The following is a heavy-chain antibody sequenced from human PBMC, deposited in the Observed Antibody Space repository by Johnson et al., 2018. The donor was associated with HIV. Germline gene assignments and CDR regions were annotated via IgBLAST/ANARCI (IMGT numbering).Heavy chain of an antibody. V-gene: IGHV3-66*01. CDR1: GFTVSSNY. Sequence: VQLVESGGGLVQPGGSLRLSCTASGFTVSSNYMSWVRQAPGKGLEWVSVIFGAGTTYYTQSVKGRFTISTDDSKSIAYLKMNSLKTEDTAVYYCTRDKGSGWYVCAFDIWGQGTMVSVSS. CDR3: TRDKGSGWYVCAFDI. J-gene: IGHJ3*02. CDR2: IFGAGTT. D-gene: IGHD6-19*01.